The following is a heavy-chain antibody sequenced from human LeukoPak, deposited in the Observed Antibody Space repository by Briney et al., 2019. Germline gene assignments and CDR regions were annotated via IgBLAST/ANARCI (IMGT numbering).Heavy chain of an antibody. CDR1: GFRFDDYG. CDR2: ISSSSSTI. CDR3: ARDYYSDF. V-gene: IGHV3-48*02. Sequence: GGSLRLSCVASGFRFDDYGMSWVRQAPGKGLEWVSYISSSSSTIYYADSVKGRFTISRDNAKNSLYLQMNSLRDEDTAVYYCARDYYSDFWGQGTLVTVSS. J-gene: IGHJ4*02.